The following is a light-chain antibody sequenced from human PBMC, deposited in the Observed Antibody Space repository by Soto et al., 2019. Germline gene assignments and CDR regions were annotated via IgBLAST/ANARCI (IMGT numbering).Light chain of an antibody. CDR2: AAS. J-gene: IGKJ1*01. CDR1: QSLSSY. Sequence: DIQMTQSPSSLSASLGDRVTITCRASQSLSSYLNWYQQKPGKAPKLLIYAASSLQSGVPSRFSGSGSGTDFTLTISSLQHEDFATYYCQQSYSTLSWTFGQGTKVDIK. V-gene: IGKV1-39*01. CDR3: QQSYSTLSWT.